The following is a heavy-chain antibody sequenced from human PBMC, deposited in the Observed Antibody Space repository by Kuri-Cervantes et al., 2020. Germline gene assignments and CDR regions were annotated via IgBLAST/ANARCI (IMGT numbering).Heavy chain of an antibody. CDR2: ISYDGSNK. Sequence: GGSLRLSCAVSGFTVSGDYMTWIRQAPGKGLEWVAVISYDGSNKYYADSVKGRFTISRDNSKNTLYLQMNSLRAEDTAVYYCARGPYYYDSSGYFDYWGQGTLVTVSS. CDR3: ARGPYYYDSSGYFDY. CDR1: GFTVSGDY. J-gene: IGHJ4*02. D-gene: IGHD3-22*01. V-gene: IGHV3-30*03.